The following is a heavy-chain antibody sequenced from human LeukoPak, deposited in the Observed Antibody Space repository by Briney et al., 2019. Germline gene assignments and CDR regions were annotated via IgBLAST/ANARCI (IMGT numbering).Heavy chain of an antibody. V-gene: IGHV4-34*01. Sequence: PSETLSLTCAVYGGSSSGYYWSWIRQPPGKGLEWIGEINHSGSTNYNPSLKSRVTTSVDTSKNQISLKLSSVTAADTAVYYCARGIFYYDSSGYLNWYFDLWGRGTLVTVSS. D-gene: IGHD3-22*01. CDR2: INHSGST. CDR3: ARGIFYYDSSGYLNWYFDL. CDR1: GGSSSGYY. J-gene: IGHJ2*01.